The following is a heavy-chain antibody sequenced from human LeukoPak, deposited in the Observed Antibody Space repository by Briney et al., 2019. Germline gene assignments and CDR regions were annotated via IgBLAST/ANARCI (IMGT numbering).Heavy chain of an antibody. CDR2: MNPKSGGT. J-gene: IGHJ4*02. V-gene: IGHV1-2*02. Sequence: ASVKVSCKASGYTFTGYYMHWVRQAPGQGLEWMGWMNPKSGGTNYAQKFEARVTMNRDTSISTAYMELSSLRSDDTAVYYCAREGLDYWGQGTLVTVSS. CDR3: AREGLDY. CDR1: GYTFTGYY.